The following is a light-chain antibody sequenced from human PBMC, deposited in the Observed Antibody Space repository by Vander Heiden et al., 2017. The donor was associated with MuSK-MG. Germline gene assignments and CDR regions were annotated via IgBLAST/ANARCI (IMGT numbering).Light chain of an antibody. CDR3: QQGDTTPLT. J-gene: IGKJ4*01. V-gene: IGKV1-39*01. CDR2: SAS. Sequence: DIQLTQSPSSLSASVGDRVTITCRASQTIFIYLNWYQQSPGKAPKLLIYSASTLQSGTPPRFSGSGSGTDFTLVISSLQPEDFATYYCQQGDTTPLTFGGGTKIETK. CDR1: QTIFIY.